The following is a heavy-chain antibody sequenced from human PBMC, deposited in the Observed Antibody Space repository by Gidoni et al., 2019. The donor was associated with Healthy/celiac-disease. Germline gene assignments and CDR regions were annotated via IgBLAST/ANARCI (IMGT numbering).Heavy chain of an antibody. D-gene: IGHD3-3*01. CDR3: ARNARERFLDLLVPENDY. CDR2: ISAYNGNT. J-gene: IGHJ4*02. CDR1: GYTFNSYG. V-gene: IGHV1-18*01. Sequence: QVQLVQSGDEVKKPGASVKVSCKAAGYTFNSYGISWVRQAPGQGLEGMGWISAYNGNTYYAQTLQGRVTMTTDTSTSTAYMELRSLRPDDTAVYYCARNARERFLDLLVPENDYWGQGTLVTVSS.